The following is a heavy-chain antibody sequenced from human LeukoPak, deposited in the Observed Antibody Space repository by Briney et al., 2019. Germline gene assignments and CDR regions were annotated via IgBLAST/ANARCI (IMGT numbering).Heavy chain of an antibody. V-gene: IGHV3-21*01. CDR3: ARDGSSKNYYYYMDV. CDR1: GFTFSSYS. J-gene: IGHJ6*03. D-gene: IGHD3-10*01. Sequence: GGSLRLSCAASGFTFSSYSMNWVRQAPGKGLEWVSSISSSSSCIYYADSVKGRFTISRDNAKNSLYLQMNSLRAEDTAVYYCARDGSSKNYYYYMDVWGKGTTVTVSS. CDR2: ISSSSSCI.